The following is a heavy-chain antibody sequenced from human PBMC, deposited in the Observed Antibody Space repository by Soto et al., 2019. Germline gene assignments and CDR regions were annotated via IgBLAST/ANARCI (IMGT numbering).Heavy chain of an antibody. Sequence: GESLKISCKGSGYSFTSCWISWVRQMPGKGLEWMGRIDPSDSYTNYSPSFQGHVTISADKSISTAYLQWSSLKASDTAMYYCARLVVATFGYYYYGMDVWGQGTTVTVSS. D-gene: IGHD5-12*01. J-gene: IGHJ6*02. CDR3: ARLVVATFGYYYYGMDV. V-gene: IGHV5-10-1*01. CDR1: GYSFTSCW. CDR2: IDPSDSYT.